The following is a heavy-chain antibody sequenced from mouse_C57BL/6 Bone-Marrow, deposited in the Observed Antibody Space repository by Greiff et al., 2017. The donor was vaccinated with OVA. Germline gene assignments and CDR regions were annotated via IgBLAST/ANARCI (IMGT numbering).Heavy chain of an antibody. CDR2: IYPRSGNT. CDR1: GYTFTSYG. J-gene: IGHJ4*01. Sequence: VQLVESGAELARPGASVKLSCKASGYTFTSYGISWVKQRTGQGLEWIGEIYPRSGNTYYNEKFKGKATLTADKSSSTAYMELRSLTSEDSAVYFCARTRYDYGYAMDYWGQGTSVTVSS. CDR3: ARTRYDYGYAMDY. D-gene: IGHD2-4*01. V-gene: IGHV1-81*01.